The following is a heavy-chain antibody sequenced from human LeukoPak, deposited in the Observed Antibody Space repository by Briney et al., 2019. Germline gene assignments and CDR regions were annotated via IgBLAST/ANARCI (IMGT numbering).Heavy chain of an antibody. CDR2: IGGRGGST. CDR1: GFRFSDFT. CDR3: GKEGGA. J-gene: IGHJ5*02. D-gene: IGHD3-16*01. Sequence: GGSLRLSCAASGFRFSDFTMTWVRQAPGKGPEWVSAIGGRGGSTYYADSLGGRFTISRDNSKDMVYPQMNSLKVEDTATYYCGKEGGAWGQGTKVTVSS. V-gene: IGHV3-23*01.